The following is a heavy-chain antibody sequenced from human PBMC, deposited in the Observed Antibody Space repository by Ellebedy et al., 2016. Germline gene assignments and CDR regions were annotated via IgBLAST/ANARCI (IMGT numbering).Heavy chain of an antibody. CDR3: VRDFGDWPRTAVPDE. V-gene: IGHV3-23*01. CDR1: GFTFSNYV. Sequence: GGSLRLXXTASGFTFSNYVMSWVRQAPGKGLKWVSGISRTDDSTYYADSVKGRFTISRDNANDMLYLQMDSLRVEDSGLYYCVRDFGDWPRTAVPDEWGQGTLVTVSS. CDR2: ISRTDDST. D-gene: IGHD2-21*02. J-gene: IGHJ4*02.